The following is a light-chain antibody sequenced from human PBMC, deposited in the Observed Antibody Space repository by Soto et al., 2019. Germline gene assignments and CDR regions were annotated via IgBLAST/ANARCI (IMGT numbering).Light chain of an antibody. V-gene: IGLV2-11*01. CDR1: SSDVGGYNY. CDR2: DVT. Sequence: QSVLTQPRSVSGSPGQSITISCSGTSSDVGGYNYVSWYQQHPGKAPKLIIYDVTKRPSGVPDRFSGSKSGNTASLTISGLRAEDEADYYCCSYAGRYTPYVFATGTKVTVL. J-gene: IGLJ1*01. CDR3: CSYAGRYTPYV.